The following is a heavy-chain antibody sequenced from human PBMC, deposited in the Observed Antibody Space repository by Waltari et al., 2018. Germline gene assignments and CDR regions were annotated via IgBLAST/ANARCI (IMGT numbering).Heavy chain of an antibody. Sequence: EVQLVESGGGLIQPGGSLRLSCAVSGFTVSPNSLHWVRQAPGKGLEWVAVIYTGGDTYYADSVKGRFSISRDNSKNTLYLQMNSLRVEDTAIYYCARGWIGTTSLGHDGMDVWGQGTTVTVSS. CDR1: GFTVSPNS. CDR2: IYTGGDT. V-gene: IGHV3-53*01. CDR3: ARGWIGTTSLGHDGMDV. J-gene: IGHJ6*02. D-gene: IGHD4-17*01.